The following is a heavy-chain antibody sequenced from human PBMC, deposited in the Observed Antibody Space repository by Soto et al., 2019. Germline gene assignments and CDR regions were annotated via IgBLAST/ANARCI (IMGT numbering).Heavy chain of an antibody. J-gene: IGHJ4*02. Sequence: SETLSLTCTVSGGSITTSSHYWGWIRQSPGKGLECIGNIYYDGNTYYNPSLKSRVTISLDTSKNQISLRLTSLTAADAAVYYCARSSIEPSVFMYPSAFWGQGTRVTVSS. V-gene: IGHV4-39*01. D-gene: IGHD6-6*01. CDR1: GGSITTSSHY. CDR2: IYYDGNT. CDR3: ARSSIEPSVFMYPSAF.